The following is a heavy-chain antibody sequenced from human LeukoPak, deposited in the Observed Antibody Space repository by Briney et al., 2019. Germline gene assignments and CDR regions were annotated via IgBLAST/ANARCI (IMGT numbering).Heavy chain of an antibody. J-gene: IGHJ4*02. CDR2: IYYSGST. CDR3: ARGVPDFWSGYYRGGYFDY. D-gene: IGHD3-3*01. CDR1: GGSISSGGYY. V-gene: IGHV4-31*03. Sequence: SETLSLTCTVSGGSISSGGYYWSWIRQHPGKGLEWIGYIYYSGSTYYNPSLKSRVTISVDTSKNQFSLKLSSVTAADTAVYYCARGVPDFWSGYYRGGYFDYWGQGTLVTVSS.